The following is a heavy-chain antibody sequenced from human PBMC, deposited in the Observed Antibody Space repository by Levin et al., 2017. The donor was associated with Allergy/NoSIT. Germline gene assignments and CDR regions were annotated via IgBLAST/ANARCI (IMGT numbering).Heavy chain of an antibody. CDR3: ASVRHCPSGSCYSYGMDV. Sequence: PGGSLRLSCAASGFTFSDFSIKWVRQAPGKGLEWVSSIGRSSGFIFYADSVRGRFTISRDNAKNSLFLQMSSLRVEDTAVYYCASVRHCPSGSCYSYGMDVWGLGTTVTVSS. CDR1: GFTFSDFS. V-gene: IGHV3-21*06. J-gene: IGHJ6*02. CDR2: IGRSSGFI. D-gene: IGHD3-10*01.